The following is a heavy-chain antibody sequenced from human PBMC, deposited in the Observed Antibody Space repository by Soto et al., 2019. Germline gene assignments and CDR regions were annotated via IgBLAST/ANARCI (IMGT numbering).Heavy chain of an antibody. J-gene: IGHJ6*03. CDR1: GFTFSSYS. V-gene: IGHV3-21*01. CDR2: ISSSSSYI. CDR3: ARVFLGAGREVWFGELVGYYYMDV. D-gene: IGHD3-10*01. Sequence: EVQLVESGGGLVKPGGSLRLSCAASGFTFSSYSMNWVRQAPGNGLEWVSSISSSSSYIYYADSVKGRFTISRDNAKNSLYLQMNSLRAEDTAVYYCARVFLGAGREVWFGELVGYYYMDVWGKGTTVTVSS.